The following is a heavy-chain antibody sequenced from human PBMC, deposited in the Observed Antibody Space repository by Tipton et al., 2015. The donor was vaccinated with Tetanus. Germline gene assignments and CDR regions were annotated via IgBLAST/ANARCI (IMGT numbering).Heavy chain of an antibody. D-gene: IGHD3-10*01. V-gene: IGHV4-39*01. J-gene: IGHJ4*02. CDR2: IYCSGST. Sequence: TLSLTCTVSGASISSNTYYWSWIRQPPGKVLEWIGSIYCSGSTFYHPSLQSRVTISVDTSKNQFSLRLSSVTAADTAVYFCARHPPPYYYGSGSYLDYWGQGTPVTVSS. CDR1: GASISSNTYY. CDR3: ARHPPPYYYGSGSYLDY.